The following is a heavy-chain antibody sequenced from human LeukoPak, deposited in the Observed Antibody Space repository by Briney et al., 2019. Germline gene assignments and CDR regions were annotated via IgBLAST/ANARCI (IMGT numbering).Heavy chain of an antibody. CDR3: ANHHHSQSGIVGATTDY. Sequence: GGSLRLSCAASGFTFSSYGMHWVRQAPGKGLEWVAVISYDGSNKYYADSVKGRFTISRDNSKNTLYLQMNSLRAEDTAVYYCANHHHSQSGIVGATTDYWGREPLATVSS. V-gene: IGHV3-30*18. CDR1: GFTFSSYG. D-gene: IGHD1-26*01. J-gene: IGHJ4*02. CDR2: ISYDGSNK.